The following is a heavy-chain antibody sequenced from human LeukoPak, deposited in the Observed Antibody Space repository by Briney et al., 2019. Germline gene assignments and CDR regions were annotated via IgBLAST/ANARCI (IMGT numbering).Heavy chain of an antibody. CDR3: ARYSGSYPYYYYGMDV. CDR1: GFTFSSYA. V-gene: IGHV3-30-3*01. J-gene: IGHJ6*02. D-gene: IGHD1-26*01. CDR2: ISYDGSNK. Sequence: GGSLRLSCAASGFTFSSYAMHWVRQAPGKGLEWVAVISYDGSNKYYADSVKGRFTISRDNSKNTLYLQMNSLRAEDTAVYYCARYSGSYPYYYYGMDVWGQGTTVTVSS.